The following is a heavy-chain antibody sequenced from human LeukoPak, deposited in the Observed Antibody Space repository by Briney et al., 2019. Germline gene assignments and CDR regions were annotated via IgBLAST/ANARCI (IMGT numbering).Heavy chain of an antibody. CDR2: MNPNSNNT. CDR1: GYTFTSYD. J-gene: IGHJ6*03. Sequence: GASVNVSCKASGYTFTSYDINWVRQATGQGLEWMGWMNPNSNNTGYAQKFQARFTITRNTSIRTAYMALRCLRSDNPTVSYFTRGPRIQVWSGYYCYMDVWGKGTTVTVSS. CDR3: TRGPRIQVWSGYYCYMDV. D-gene: IGHD5-18*01. V-gene: IGHV1-8*03.